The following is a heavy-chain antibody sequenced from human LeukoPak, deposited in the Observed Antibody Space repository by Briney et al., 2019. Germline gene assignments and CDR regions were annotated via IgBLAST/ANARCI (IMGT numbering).Heavy chain of an antibody. CDR3: ARGGYCGGDCYFYY. V-gene: IGHV4-61*02. CDR2: IYTSGST. J-gene: IGHJ4*02. CDR1: GGSISSGSYY. D-gene: IGHD2-21*02. Sequence: SQTLSLTCTVSGGSISSGSYYWSWIRQPAGKGLEWIGRIYTSGSTNYNPSLKSRVTISVDTSKNQFSLKLTSVTAADTAVYYCARGGYCGGDCYFYYWGQGTLVTVSS.